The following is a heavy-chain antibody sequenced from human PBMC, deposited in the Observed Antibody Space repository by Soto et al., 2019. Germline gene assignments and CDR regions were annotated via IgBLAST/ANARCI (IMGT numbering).Heavy chain of an antibody. V-gene: IGHV1-69*13. J-gene: IGHJ4*02. CDR2: IIPIFGTA. CDR1: GGTFSSYA. CDR3: ARMDSFDESPGDCSGGSCHTTGFDY. D-gene: IGHD2-15*01. Sequence: ASVKVSCKASGGTFSSYAISWVRQAPGQGLEWMGGIIPIFGTANYAQKFQGRVTITADESTSTAYMELSSLRSEDTAVYYCARMDSFDESPGDCSGGSCHTTGFDYWGQGTLVTVSS.